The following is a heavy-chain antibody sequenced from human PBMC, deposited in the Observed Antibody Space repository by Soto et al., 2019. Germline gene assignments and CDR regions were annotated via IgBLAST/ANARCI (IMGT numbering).Heavy chain of an antibody. D-gene: IGHD1-26*01. CDR3: ARRGSGSYYDY. CDR1: GFTFSSYA. J-gene: IGHJ4*02. Sequence: LRLSCAASGFTFSSYAMRWVLQAPVKGLEWVSAISGSGGSTYYADSVKGRFTISRDNSKNTLYLQMNSLRAEDTAVYYCARRGSGSYYDYWGQGTLVTVSS. V-gene: IGHV3-23*01. CDR2: ISGSGGST.